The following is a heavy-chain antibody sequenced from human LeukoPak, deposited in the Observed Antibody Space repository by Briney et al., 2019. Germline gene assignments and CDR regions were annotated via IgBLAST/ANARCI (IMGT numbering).Heavy chain of an antibody. V-gene: IGHV4-34*01. D-gene: IGHD5-24*01. CDR1: GGSFSGYY. CDR3: ARDDYRDGYNSA. Sequence: SETLSLTCAVYGGSFSGYYWSWSRQPPGKGLEWIGEINHSGSTNYNPSLKSRVTISVDTSKNQFSLKLSSVTAADTAVYYCARDDYRDGYNSAWGQGTLVTVSS. J-gene: IGHJ4*02. CDR2: INHSGST.